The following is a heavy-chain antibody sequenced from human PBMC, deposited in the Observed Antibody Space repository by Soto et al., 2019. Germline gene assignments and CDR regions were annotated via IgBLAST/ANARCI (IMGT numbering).Heavy chain of an antibody. CDR3: TTDLYLLMVYAPLPWFDP. J-gene: IGHJ5*02. CDR1: GFTFSNAW. Sequence: GGSLRLSCAASGFTFSNAWMSWVRQAPGKGLEWVGRIKSKTDGGTTDYAAPVKGRFTISRDDSKNTLYLQMNSLKTEDTAVYYCTTDLYLLMVYAPLPWFDPWGQGTLVTVSS. V-gene: IGHV3-15*01. D-gene: IGHD2-8*01. CDR2: IKSKTDGGTT.